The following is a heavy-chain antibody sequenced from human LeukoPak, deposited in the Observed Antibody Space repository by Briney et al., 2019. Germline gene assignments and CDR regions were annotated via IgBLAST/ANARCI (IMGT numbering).Heavy chain of an antibody. CDR2: IYTSGST. CDR3: ARYSSSWDLDY. V-gene: IGHV4-4*07. D-gene: IGHD6-13*01. CDR1: GGSISSYY. Sequence: NTSETLSLTCTVSGGSISSYYWSWIRQPAGKGLEWIGRIYTSGSTNYNPSLKSRVTISVDTSKNQFSLKLSSVTAADTAVYYCARYSSSWDLDYWGQGTLVTVSS. J-gene: IGHJ4*02.